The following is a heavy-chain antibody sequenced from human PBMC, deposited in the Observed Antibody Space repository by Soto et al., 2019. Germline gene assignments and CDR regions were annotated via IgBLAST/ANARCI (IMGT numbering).Heavy chain of an antibody. Sequence: GGSLRLSCAVSGLTFDTYAMSWVRQAPGKGLEWVSTIDRISSRTHYADSVKGRFTISRDNSKNTLYLQTNNLSAEDTAVYHCAKNQGVELVPLATVDWFDPWGQGXVVTVYS. D-gene: IGHD1-26*01. CDR2: IDRISSRT. CDR1: GLTFDTYA. V-gene: IGHV3-23*05. CDR3: AKNQGVELVPLATVDWFDP. J-gene: IGHJ5*02.